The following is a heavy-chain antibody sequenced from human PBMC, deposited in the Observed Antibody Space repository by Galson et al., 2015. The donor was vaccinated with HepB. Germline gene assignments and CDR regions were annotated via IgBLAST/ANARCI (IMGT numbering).Heavy chain of an antibody. CDR2: ISASGADT. CDR1: GFTFSNYA. D-gene: IGHD3-16*01. V-gene: IGHV3-23*01. CDR3: ARAVGYYYYGMDV. J-gene: IGHJ6*02. Sequence: SLRLSCAASGFTFSNYAMSWVRQARGKGLEWVSTISASGADTKYAESVNGRFTISRDNSKNTLYLQMNSLRAEDTAVYYCARAVGYYYYGMDVWGQGTTVTVSS.